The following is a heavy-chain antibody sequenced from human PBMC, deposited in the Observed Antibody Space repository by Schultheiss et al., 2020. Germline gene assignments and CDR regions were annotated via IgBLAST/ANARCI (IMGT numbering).Heavy chain of an antibody. CDR2: ISSSSSTI. J-gene: IGHJ4*02. CDR3: ASGDHQAVAAFYFDY. D-gene: IGHD6-19*01. CDR1: GFTFSSYS. V-gene: IGHV3-48*01. Sequence: GGSLRLSCAASGFTFSSYSMNWVRQAPGKGLEWVSYISSSSSTIYYADSVKGRFTISRDNAKNSLYLQMNSLRAEDTAVYYCASGDHQAVAAFYFDYWGQGTLVTVSA.